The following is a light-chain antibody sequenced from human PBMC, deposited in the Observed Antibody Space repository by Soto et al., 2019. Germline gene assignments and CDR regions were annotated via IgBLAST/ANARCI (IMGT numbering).Light chain of an antibody. J-gene: IGLJ2*01. CDR3: SSYTSTNTVV. CDR2: EVN. V-gene: IGLV2-14*01. CDR1: TSDIGNYNY. Sequence: QSVLTQPASVSGSPGQSITISCTGTTSDIGNYNYVSWYQHHPGNAPKLLIYEVNYRPSGVSIRFSGSKSGNTASLTISGLQAEDEATYYCSSYTSTNTVVFGGGTKVTVL.